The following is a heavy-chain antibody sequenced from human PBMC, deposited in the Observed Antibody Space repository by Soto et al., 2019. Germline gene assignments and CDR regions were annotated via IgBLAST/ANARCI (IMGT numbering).Heavy chain of an antibody. V-gene: IGHV3-30*03. Sequence: GGSRRRSCAASGFTFSSYGMHWVRQAPGKGLEWVAVISYDGSNKYYADSGKGRFTISRYNSNNTRYLQMNSLRAEHTSVYYFATSRAYRGGYLVKWGPETLLNVSS. CDR3: ATSRAYRGGYLVK. CDR2: ISYDGSNK. J-gene: IGHJ4*01. CDR1: GFTFSSYG. D-gene: IGHD3-16*01.